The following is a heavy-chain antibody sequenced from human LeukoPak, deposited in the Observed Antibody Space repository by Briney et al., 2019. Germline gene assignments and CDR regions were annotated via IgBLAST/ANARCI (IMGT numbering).Heavy chain of an antibody. CDR1: GGTFSSYA. J-gene: IGHJ6*03. V-gene: IGHV1-69*06. CDR3: ARGAVAGRFSLRPTGAYYMDV. CDR2: IIPIFGTA. D-gene: IGHD6-13*01. Sequence: ASVKVSCKASGGTFSSYAISWVRQAPGQGLEWMGGIIPIFGTANYAQKFQGRVTITADKSTSTAYMELSRLRSDDTAVYYCARGAVAGRFSLRPTGAYYMDVWGKGTTVTVSS.